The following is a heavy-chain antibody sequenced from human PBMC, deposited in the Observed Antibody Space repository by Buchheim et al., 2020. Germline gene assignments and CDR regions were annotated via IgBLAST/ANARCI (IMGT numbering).Heavy chain of an antibody. J-gene: IGHJ4*02. Sequence: EVQLVESGGTLVQPGGSLRLSCAASGFTFSSYSMSWVRQAPGKGLEWVSYISSSDSPIYYADSVKGRFTISRYNAKNSLYLQMNSLRDEDTAVYYCARSYCGRDCFSVPFGYWGQGTL. D-gene: IGHD2-21*02. CDR1: GFTFSSYS. CDR3: ARSYCGRDCFSVPFGY. CDR2: ISSSDSPI. V-gene: IGHV3-48*02.